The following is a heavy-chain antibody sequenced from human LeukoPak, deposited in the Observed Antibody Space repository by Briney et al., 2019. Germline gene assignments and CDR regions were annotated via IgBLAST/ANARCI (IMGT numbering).Heavy chain of an antibody. V-gene: IGHV3-64D*06. CDR3: VKSASFHSSGSGSYYDS. CDR1: GFTFSSYS. D-gene: IGHD3-10*01. CDR2: LSSNGGST. J-gene: IGHJ4*02. Sequence: PGGSLRLSCSASGFTFSSYSMHWVRQAPGAGLEYVSALSSNGGSTYYADSVKGRFTISRDNSKNTLFLQVSSLRAEDTAVYYCVKSASFHSSGSGSYYDSWGQGTLVTVSS.